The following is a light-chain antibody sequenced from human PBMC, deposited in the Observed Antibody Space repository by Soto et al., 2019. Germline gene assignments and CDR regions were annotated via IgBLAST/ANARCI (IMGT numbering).Light chain of an antibody. J-gene: IGKJ3*01. CDR1: QGIRNF. V-gene: IGKV1-27*01. CDR3: QKYSSAPV. CDR2: AAS. Sequence: DIQMTQSPTSLSASVGDRVTITCRASQGIRNFVSWYQQQPGKAPTLLICAASTLQAGVPSLFSGSGSGTDFTPTSNSLQPEDVATYCCQKYSSAPVFGPGTKVEIK.